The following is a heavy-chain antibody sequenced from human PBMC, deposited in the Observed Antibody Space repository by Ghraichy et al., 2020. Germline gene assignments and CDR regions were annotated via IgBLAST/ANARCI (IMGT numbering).Heavy chain of an antibody. V-gene: IGHV6-1*01. J-gene: IGHJ4*02. Sequence: SQTLSLTCAISGDSVSSNTAAWNWIRQSPSRGLEWLGRTFYRSKWYNDYGVSVKGRLTINPDTSKNQISLQLHSVTPADTAVYYCERGGDFRVRGFIVYGSYYFDYRGPGTLATVSS. CDR1: GDSVSSNTAA. CDR2: TFYRSKWYN. CDR3: ERGGDFRVRGFIVYGSYYFDY. D-gene: IGHD3-10*01.